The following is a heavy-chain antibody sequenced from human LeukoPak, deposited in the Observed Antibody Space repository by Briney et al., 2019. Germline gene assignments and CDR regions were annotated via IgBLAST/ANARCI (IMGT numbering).Heavy chain of an antibody. V-gene: IGHV3-33*06. CDR3: AKEEGGYSYGYYVY. D-gene: IGHD5-18*01. J-gene: IGHJ4*02. CDR1: GFSLSNYG. Sequence: GGSLRLSCTASGFSLSNYGMHRVRQAPGNGLEWVAIIWGDQRYKHYADSVKGRFTISRDNSKNTLYLEMNSLRAEDTAVYYCAKEEGGYSYGYYVYWGQGTLVTVSS. CDR2: IWGDQRYK.